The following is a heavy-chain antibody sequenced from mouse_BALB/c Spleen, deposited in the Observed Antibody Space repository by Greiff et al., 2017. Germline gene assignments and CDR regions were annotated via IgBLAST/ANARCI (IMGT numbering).Heavy chain of an antibody. D-gene: IGHD4-1*01. CDR1: GFTFSSFG. CDR3: ARANWAAWFAY. Sequence: EVHLVESGGGLVQPGGSRKLSCAASGFTFSSFGMHWVRQAPEKGLEWVAYISSGSSTIYYADTVKGRFTISRDNPKNTLFLQMTSLMSEDTAMYYCARANWAAWFAYWGQGTLVTVSA. CDR2: ISSGSSTI. J-gene: IGHJ3*01. V-gene: IGHV5-17*02.